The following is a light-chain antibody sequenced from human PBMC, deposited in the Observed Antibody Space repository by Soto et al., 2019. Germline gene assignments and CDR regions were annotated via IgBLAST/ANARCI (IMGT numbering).Light chain of an antibody. CDR2: DAS. J-gene: IGKJ1*01. CDR3: QRSKSYKT. Sequence: DIPMTQSPSTLSASVGDRVTITCRTSQTISSGLAWYQQKPGKAPKVLIYDASTLESGVPSRFSASGSRIEFTLTISSLQPDDFATYYCQRSKSYKTFGQGTKVEIK. CDR1: QTISSG. V-gene: IGKV1-5*01.